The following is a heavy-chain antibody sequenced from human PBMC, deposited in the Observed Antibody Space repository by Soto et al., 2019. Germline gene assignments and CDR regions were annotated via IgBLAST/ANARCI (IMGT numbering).Heavy chain of an antibody. V-gene: IGHV4-59*01. CDR1: GGSISSYY. CDR3: AREGSSTSDIWFDT. J-gene: IGHJ5*02. CDR2: IYYSGNT. D-gene: IGHD2-2*01. Sequence: PSETLSLTCTVSGGSISSYYWSWIRQPPGKGLEWIGYIYYSGNTNYNPSLKGRVTISVATSKNQFSLKPSSVTAADTAVYYCAREGSSTSDIWFDTWGQGTLVTVSS.